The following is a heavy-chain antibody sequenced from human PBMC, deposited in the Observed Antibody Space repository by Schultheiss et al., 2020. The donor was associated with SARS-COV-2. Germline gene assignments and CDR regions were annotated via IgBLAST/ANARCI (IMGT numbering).Heavy chain of an antibody. CDR2: IWYDGNNG. J-gene: IGHJ4*02. CDR1: GFTFSSYG. D-gene: IGHD2-15*01. CDR3: ARHFRSGDDY. Sequence: GGSLRLSCAASGFTFSSYGMHWVRQAPGKGLEWVAIIWYDGNNGYYTDSVRDRFTISRDNSKNTLYLQMNSLRAEDTAMYYCARHFRSGDDYWGQGTLVTVSS. V-gene: IGHV3-33*01.